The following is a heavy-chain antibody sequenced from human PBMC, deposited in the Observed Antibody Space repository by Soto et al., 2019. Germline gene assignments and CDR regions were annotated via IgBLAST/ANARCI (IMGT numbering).Heavy chain of an antibody. CDR2: ISAYNGNT. Sequence: ASVKVSCKASGYTFTSYGISWVRQAPGQGLEWMGWISAYNGNTNYAQKLQGRVTMTTDTSTSIAYMELRSLRSDDTAVYYCARVVPPEQWFEGLGGWFDPWGQGTLVTVSS. CDR1: GYTFTSYG. CDR3: ARVVPPEQWFEGLGGWFDP. D-gene: IGHD6-19*01. J-gene: IGHJ5*02. V-gene: IGHV1-18*01.